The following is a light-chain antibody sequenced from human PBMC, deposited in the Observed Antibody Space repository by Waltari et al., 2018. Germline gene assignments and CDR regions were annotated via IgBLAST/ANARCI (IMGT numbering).Light chain of an antibody. V-gene: IGKV1-9*01. CDR3: QHLNSYPLN. J-gene: IGKJ4*01. Sequence: DIYLTQSPSFLSASVGDRVTITCRASQDTHSYLAWYQLRPGQAPRLIIYVASKLQSGVPSRFSGSGTGTDFTLTISGLQPEDFATYYCQHLNSYPLNFGGGTKVEIK. CDR2: VAS. CDR1: QDTHSY.